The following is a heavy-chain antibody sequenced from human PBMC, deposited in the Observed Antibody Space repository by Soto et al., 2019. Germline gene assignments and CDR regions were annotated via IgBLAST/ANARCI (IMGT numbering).Heavy chain of an antibody. CDR1: GGSISSSNW. CDR3: ARVAVAGTRVDY. V-gene: IGHV4-4*02. CDR2: IYHSGST. J-gene: IGHJ4*02. Sequence: PSETLCLTCAVSGGSISSSNWWSWVTQPPGKGLEWIGEIYHSGSTNYNPSLKSRVTISVDKSKNQFSLKLSSVTAADTAVYYGARVAVAGTRVDYWGQGTLVTVSS. D-gene: IGHD6-19*01.